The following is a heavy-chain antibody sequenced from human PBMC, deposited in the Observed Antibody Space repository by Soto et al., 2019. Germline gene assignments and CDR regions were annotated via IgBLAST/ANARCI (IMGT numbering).Heavy chain of an antibody. J-gene: IGHJ4*02. CDR1: GGSISSYY. D-gene: IGHD4-17*01. V-gene: IGHV4-59*01. Sequence: PSETLSLTCTVSGGSISSYYWSWIRQPPGKGLEWIGYIYYSGSTNYNPSLKSRVTISVDTSKNQFSLKLSSVTAADTAVYYCASSTTVTNFDYWGQGTLVTVSS. CDR3: ASSTTVTNFDY. CDR2: IYYSGST.